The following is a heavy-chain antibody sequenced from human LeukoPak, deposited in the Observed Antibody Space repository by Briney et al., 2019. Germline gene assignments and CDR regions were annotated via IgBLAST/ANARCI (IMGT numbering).Heavy chain of an antibody. Sequence: GGSLRLSCAASGFTFSSYAMSLVRQAPGKGLEWVSAISGSGGSTYYADSVKGRFTISRDNSKNTLYLQMNSLRAEDTAVYYCAKGDMITFGGVIVDWGQGTLVTVSS. J-gene: IGHJ4*02. CDR3: AKGDMITFGGVIVD. D-gene: IGHD3-16*02. V-gene: IGHV3-23*01. CDR2: ISGSGGST. CDR1: GFTFSSYA.